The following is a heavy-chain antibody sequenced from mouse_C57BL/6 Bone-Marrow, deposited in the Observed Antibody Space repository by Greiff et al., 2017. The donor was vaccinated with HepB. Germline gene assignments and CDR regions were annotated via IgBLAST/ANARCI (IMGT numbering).Heavy chain of an antibody. V-gene: IGHV1-81*01. CDR3: ARSRWRDYDYDYNAMDY. CDR1: GYTFTSYG. J-gene: IGHJ4*01. Sequence: QVQLKQSGAELARPGASVKLSCKASGYTFTSYGISWVKQRTGQGLEWIGEIYPRSGNTYYNEKFKGKATLTADKSSSTAYMELRSLTSEDTAVYFCARSRWRDYDYDYNAMDYWGQGTSVTVSS. CDR2: IYPRSGNT. D-gene: IGHD2-4*01.